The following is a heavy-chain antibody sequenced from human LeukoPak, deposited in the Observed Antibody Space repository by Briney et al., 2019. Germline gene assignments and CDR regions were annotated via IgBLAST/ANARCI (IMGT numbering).Heavy chain of an antibody. CDR3: ARALRWFGELLYESWFDP. J-gene: IGHJ5*02. Sequence: PGESLKISCKGSGYSFTSYWIGWVRQMPGKGLEWMGIIYPGDSDIRYSPSFQGQVTISADKSISTAYLQWSSLKASDTAMYYCARALRWFGELLYESWFDPWGQGTLVTVSS. CDR2: IYPGDSDI. CDR1: GYSFTSYW. V-gene: IGHV5-51*01. D-gene: IGHD3-10*01.